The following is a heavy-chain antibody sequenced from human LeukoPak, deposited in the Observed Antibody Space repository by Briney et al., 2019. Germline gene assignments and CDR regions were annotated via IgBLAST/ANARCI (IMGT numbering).Heavy chain of an antibody. J-gene: IGHJ4*02. D-gene: IGHD3-10*01. Sequence: SETLSLTCTVSGGSISSYYWSWIRQPPGKGLEWIGYIYYSGSTNYNPSLKSRVTISVDTSKNQFSLKLSSVTAADTAVYYCARGGIHYYGSGPSDYWGQGTLVTVSS. CDR1: GGSISSYY. V-gene: IGHV4-59*01. CDR3: ARGGIHYYGSGPSDY. CDR2: IYYSGST.